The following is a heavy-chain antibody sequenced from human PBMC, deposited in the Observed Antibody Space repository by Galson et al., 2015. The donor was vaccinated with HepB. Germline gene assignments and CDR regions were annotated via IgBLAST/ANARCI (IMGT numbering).Heavy chain of an antibody. CDR3: ARVYGSGWYAWFDP. D-gene: IGHD6-19*01. CDR1: GDSVSSNSAA. V-gene: IGHV6-1*01. J-gene: IGHJ5*02. Sequence: CAISGDSVSSNSAAWNWIRQSPSRGLEWLGRTYYRSKWYNDYAVSVKSRITINPDTSKNQFSLQLNSVTPEDTAVYYCARVYGSGWYAWFDPWGQGTLVTVSS. CDR2: TYYRSKWYN.